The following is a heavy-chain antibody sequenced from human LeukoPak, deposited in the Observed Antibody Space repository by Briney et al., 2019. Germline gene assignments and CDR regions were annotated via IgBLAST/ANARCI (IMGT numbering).Heavy chain of an antibody. J-gene: IGHJ4*02. CDR1: GFTFSSYG. V-gene: IGHV3-30*18. D-gene: IGHD1-26*01. CDR2: ISYDGSNK. CDR3: AKIEDESPSGYFDY. Sequence: GGSLRLSCAASGFTFSSYGMHWVRQAPGKGLEWVAVISYDGSNKYYADSVKGRFTISRDNSKNTLYLQMNSLRAEDTAVYYCAKIEDESPSGYFDYWGQGTLVTVSS.